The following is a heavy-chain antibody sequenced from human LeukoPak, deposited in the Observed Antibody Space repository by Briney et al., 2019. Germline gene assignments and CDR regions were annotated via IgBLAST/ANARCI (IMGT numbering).Heavy chain of an antibody. V-gene: IGHV4-39*01. J-gene: IGHJ2*01. D-gene: IGHD6-13*01. CDR3: ARHEKGGAAAGYWYFDL. CDR2: VYYSGST. Sequence: SETLSLTCAVYGGSFSGYYWAWIRQPPGKGLQWIGSVYYSGSTYYNPSLESRVTISVDTSKNQFSLQLRSVTAADTAVYYCARHEKGGAAAGYWYFDLWGRGTLITVSS. CDR1: GGSFSGYY.